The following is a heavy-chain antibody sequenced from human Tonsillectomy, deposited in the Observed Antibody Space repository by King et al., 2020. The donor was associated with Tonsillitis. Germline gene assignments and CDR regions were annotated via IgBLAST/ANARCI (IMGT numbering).Heavy chain of an antibody. CDR1: GFTFSSYA. Sequence: QLVQSGGGVVQPGRSLRLSCAASGFTFSSYAMHWVRQAPGKGLEWVTLISHDGSNKYYADSVKGRFTISRDNSKNTLYLQMNTPRPEDTAVFYCARDFAGFPHDAFDIWGQGTMVTVSS. CDR3: ARDFAGFPHDAFDI. D-gene: IGHD3-3*01. CDR2: ISHDGSNK. V-gene: IGHV3-30*04. J-gene: IGHJ3*02.